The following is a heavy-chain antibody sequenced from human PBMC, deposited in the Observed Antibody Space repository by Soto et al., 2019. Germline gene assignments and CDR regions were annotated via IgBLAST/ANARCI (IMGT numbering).Heavy chain of an antibody. D-gene: IGHD1-26*01. CDR3: AGTRSGTYYSPRAPSVNYAMAV. J-gene: IGHJ6*02. Sequence: QVQLVQSGAEMKKPGSSVRVSCKASGATISAYGISWVRQAPGQGLEWMGGIIPIFGSATYAEKFQARVTITADERTNTAYMELSSLRSEDTAIYFCAGTRSGTYYSPRAPSVNYAMAVWGQGTMVSVSS. V-gene: IGHV1-69*01. CDR2: IIPIFGSA. CDR1: GATISAYG.